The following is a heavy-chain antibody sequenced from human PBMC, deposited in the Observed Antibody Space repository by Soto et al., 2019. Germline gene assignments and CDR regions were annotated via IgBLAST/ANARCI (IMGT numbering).Heavy chain of an antibody. J-gene: IGHJ5*02. CDR3: AAGANWFDP. V-gene: IGHV6-1*01. CDR1: GDSVSSNSAA. Sequence: QIQLQQSGPGVVKPSQTLSVTCAVSGDSVSSNSAAWNWIRQSPSRGLEWLGRTYYRSKWYNDYALSLKSRMTINPDTSNNQFSLQLNSVTPDDTAVYYCAAGANWFDPWGPGTLVTVSS. D-gene: IGHD3-10*01. CDR2: TYYRSKWYN.